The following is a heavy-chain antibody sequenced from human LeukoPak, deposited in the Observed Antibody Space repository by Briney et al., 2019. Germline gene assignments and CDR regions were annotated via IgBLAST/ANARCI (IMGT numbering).Heavy chain of an antibody. V-gene: IGHV3-23*01. CDR3: AKKTSSSSSSGVDY. Sequence: GGSLRLSCAASGFTFSDYYMSWVRQAPGKGLEWVSAISGSGGSTYYADSVKGRFTISRDNSKNTLYLQMNSLRAEDTAVYYCAKKTSSSSSSGVDYWGQGTLVTVSS. D-gene: IGHD6-6*01. CDR1: GFTFSDYY. CDR2: ISGSGGST. J-gene: IGHJ4*02.